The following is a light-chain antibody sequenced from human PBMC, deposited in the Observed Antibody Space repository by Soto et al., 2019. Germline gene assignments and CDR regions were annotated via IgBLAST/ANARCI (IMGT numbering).Light chain of an antibody. CDR2: KAS. J-gene: IGKJ1*01. Sequence: DIQLTQSPSTLSASVGDRVTLTCRASQSLRTWLAWYQQEPGKAPKLLIQKASSLHSGVPSRFSGSGSGADFTLTISSLHPADFATSYCQHSKSYLTFGPGTNVEIK. V-gene: IGKV1-5*03. CDR1: QSLRTW. CDR3: QHSKSYLT.